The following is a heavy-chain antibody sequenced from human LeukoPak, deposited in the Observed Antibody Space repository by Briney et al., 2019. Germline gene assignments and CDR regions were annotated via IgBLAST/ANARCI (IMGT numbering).Heavy chain of an antibody. CDR1: GGSIGSGDYY. V-gene: IGHV4-30-4*01. CDR3: ARGNGEQQLTGDY. Sequence: PSQTLSLTCSVSGGSIGSGDYYWTWIRQPPGKGLEWIGYVYYTGGTDYNPSLRSRVTISVDTSKNQFSLKLTSVTAADTAVYYCARGNGEQQLTGDYWGQGTLVTVSS. D-gene: IGHD6-13*01. J-gene: IGHJ4*02. CDR2: VYYTGGT.